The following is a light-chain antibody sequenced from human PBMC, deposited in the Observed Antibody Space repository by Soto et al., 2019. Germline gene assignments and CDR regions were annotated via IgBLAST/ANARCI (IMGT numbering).Light chain of an antibody. CDR1: QGIDNY. Sequence: DIQMTQSPSAMSASVGDRVTITCRASQGIDNYLAWFQQKPGKVPQRLIYAASTLQSGVPSRFSGSGSGTEFTLTISSLQPEDFATYYCLQHNTSPLTFGGGTKV. V-gene: IGKV1-17*03. CDR3: LQHNTSPLT. J-gene: IGKJ4*01. CDR2: AAS.